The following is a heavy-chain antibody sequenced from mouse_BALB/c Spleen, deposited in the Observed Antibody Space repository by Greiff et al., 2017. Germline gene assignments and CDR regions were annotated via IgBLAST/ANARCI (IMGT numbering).Heavy chain of an antibody. CDR2: ISDGGSYT. J-gene: IGHJ3*01. D-gene: IGHD2-4*01. CDR1: GFTFSDYY. Sequence: EVQLVESGGGLVKPGGSLKLSCAASGFTFSDYYMYWVRQTPEKRLEWVATISDGGSYTYYPDSVKGRFTISRDNAKNNLYLQMSSLKSEDTAMYYCARAYDYDTLFAYWGQGTLVTVSA. V-gene: IGHV5-4*02. CDR3: ARAYDYDTLFAY.